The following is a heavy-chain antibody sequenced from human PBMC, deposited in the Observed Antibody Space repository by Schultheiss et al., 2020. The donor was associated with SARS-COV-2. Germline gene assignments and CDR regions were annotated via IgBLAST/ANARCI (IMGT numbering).Heavy chain of an antibody. D-gene: IGHD4-17*01. V-gene: IGHV1-2*02. J-gene: IGHJ5*02. CDR1: GYTFTGYY. CDR3: TRGAPMVTREFDP. CDR2: INPNSGGT. Sequence: ASVKVSCKASGYTFTGYYMHWVRQAPGQGLEWMGWINPNSGGTNYAQKFQGRVTMTRDTSISTAYMELSRLRSDDTAVYYCTRGAPMVTREFDPWGQGTLVTVSS.